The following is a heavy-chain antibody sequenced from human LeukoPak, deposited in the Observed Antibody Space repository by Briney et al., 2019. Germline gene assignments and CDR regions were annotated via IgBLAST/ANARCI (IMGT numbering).Heavy chain of an antibody. J-gene: IGHJ4*02. CDR3: AKDLHIVVVPALLLGD. D-gene: IGHD2-2*01. Sequence: GGSLRLSCAASGFTFSSYAMSWVRQAPGKGLEWGSAISGSGGSTYYADSVKGRFTISRDNSKNTLYLQMNSLRAEDTAVYYCAKDLHIVVVPALLLGDWGQGTLVTVSS. CDR1: GFTFSSYA. V-gene: IGHV3-23*01. CDR2: ISGSGGST.